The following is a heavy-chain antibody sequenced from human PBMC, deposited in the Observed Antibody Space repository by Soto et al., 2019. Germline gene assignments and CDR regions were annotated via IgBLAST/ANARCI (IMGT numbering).Heavy chain of an antibody. J-gene: IGHJ1*01. CDR1: GFPLCNYS. CDR2: ISGSGGST. CDR3: AKDPYEYGTGEYFQH. D-gene: IGHD3-16*01. Sequence: GGSLRLSCAASGFPLCNYSLSWVPQAPGKGLEWVSAISGSGGSTYYADSVKGRFTISRDNYKNTLYLQMNSLRHEDKAVYHCAKDPYEYGTGEYFQHCGPGNLVTVS. V-gene: IGHV3-23*01.